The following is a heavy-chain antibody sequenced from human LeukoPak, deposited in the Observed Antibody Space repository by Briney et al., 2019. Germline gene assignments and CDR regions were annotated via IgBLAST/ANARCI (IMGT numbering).Heavy chain of an antibody. J-gene: IGHJ3*02. D-gene: IGHD3-22*01. CDR2: ISAYNGNT. Sequence: ASVKVSCKASGYTFTSYGISWVRQAPGQGLEWMGWISAYNGNTNYAKKLHGRVTMTTDTSTSTAYMERRSLRSDDTAVYYCARVTRITMIVVVILDAFDIWGQGTMVTVSS. CDR1: GYTFTSYG. V-gene: IGHV1-18*01. CDR3: ARVTRITMIVVVILDAFDI.